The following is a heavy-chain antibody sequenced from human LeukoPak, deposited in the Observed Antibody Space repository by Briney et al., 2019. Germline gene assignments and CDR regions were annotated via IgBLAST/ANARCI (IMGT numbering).Heavy chain of an antibody. D-gene: IGHD3-22*01. Sequence: GASVKVSCKASGYTFASYYMHWVRQAPGQGLEWMGIINPSGGTTTYAQKFQGRVTMTRDTSTNTVYMELSSLRSEDTAVYYCARDSTPTYYNGTYYFEYWVGGALVADSS. CDR1: GYTFASYY. CDR2: INPSGGTT. CDR3: ARDSTPTYYNGTYYFEY. J-gene: IGHJ4*02. V-gene: IGHV1-46*01.